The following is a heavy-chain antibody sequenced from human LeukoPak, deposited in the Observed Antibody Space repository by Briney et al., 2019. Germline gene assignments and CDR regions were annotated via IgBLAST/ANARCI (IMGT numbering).Heavy chain of an antibody. J-gene: IGHJ4*02. V-gene: IGHV1-2*02. Sequence: ASVKVSCKASGYTFTGYYMHWMRQAPGQGLEWMGWINPNSGGTNYAQKFQGRVTMTRDTSISTAYMELSRLRSDDTAVYYCARASPQWPDYFDYWGQGTLVTVSS. D-gene: IGHD6-19*01. CDR3: ARASPQWPDYFDY. CDR2: INPNSGGT. CDR1: GYTFTGYY.